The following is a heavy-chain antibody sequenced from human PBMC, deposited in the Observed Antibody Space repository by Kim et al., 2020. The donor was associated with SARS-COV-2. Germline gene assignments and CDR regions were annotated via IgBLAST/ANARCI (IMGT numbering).Heavy chain of an antibody. D-gene: IGHD6-19*01. CDR2: VDHSGST. V-gene: IGHV4-59*08. Sequence: SETLSLTCTVSGASVIGDYWNWIRQPPGKGLQWIGYVDHSGSTSYHASLRSRLTISIDTSTNQFSLKLDSVTAADTAVYFCVKGSGWLNYWGQGAPVTVSS. CDR1: GASVIGDY. CDR3: VKGSGWLNY. J-gene: IGHJ4*02.